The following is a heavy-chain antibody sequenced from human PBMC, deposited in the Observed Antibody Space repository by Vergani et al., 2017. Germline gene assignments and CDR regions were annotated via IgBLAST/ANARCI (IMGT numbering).Heavy chain of an antibody. CDR2: INNNGGST. CDR3: AKGGWNYWFDS. J-gene: IGHJ5*01. CDR1: GFTFNSYA. D-gene: IGHD1-1*01. Sequence: QLLESGGGLIQPGGSLRLSCAASGFTFNSYAMTWVRQAPGKGLEWVSGINNNGGSTYYADSVKGRFTISRDNSKNTLYLQMTDLRADDTATYYCAKGGWNYWFDSWGQGTLVIVS. V-gene: IGHV3-23*01.